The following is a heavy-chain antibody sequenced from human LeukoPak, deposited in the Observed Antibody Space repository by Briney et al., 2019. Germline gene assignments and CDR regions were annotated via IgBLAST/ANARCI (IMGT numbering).Heavy chain of an antibody. CDR2: ISSSGSHM. CDR3: ARARGFDW. V-gene: IGHV3-21*01. J-gene: IGHJ4*02. CDR1: GFTFSSYS. Sequence: GGSLRLSCAASGFTFSSYSMNWVRQAPGKGLEWVSSISSSGSHMYYADSVKGRFTISRDNAKNSLFLQMNSLRDEDTAVYYCARARGFDWWGQGTLVTVSS.